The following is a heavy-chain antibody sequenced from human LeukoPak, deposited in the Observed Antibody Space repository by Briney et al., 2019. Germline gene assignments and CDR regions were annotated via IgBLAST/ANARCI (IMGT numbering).Heavy chain of an antibody. CDR2: ISSSSSYT. Sequence: PGGSLRLSCAASGFIFSDYYMSWIRQAPGKGLEWVSYISSSSSYTNYADSVRGRFTISRDNAKNSLYLQMNSLRAEDTAVYYCAREMITMVRGAPTFDYWGQGTLVTVSS. CDR3: AREMITMVRGAPTFDY. V-gene: IGHV3-11*05. D-gene: IGHD3-10*01. CDR1: GFIFSDYY. J-gene: IGHJ4*02.